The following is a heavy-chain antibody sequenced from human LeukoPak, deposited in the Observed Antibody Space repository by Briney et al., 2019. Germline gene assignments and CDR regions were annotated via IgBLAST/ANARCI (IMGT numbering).Heavy chain of an antibody. CDR3: ARGLRGSPAFDY. J-gene: IGHJ4*02. Sequence: ASVKVSCRASGYTFTGYYMHWVRQAPGQGLEWMGWINPNSGGTNYAQKFQGRVTMTRNTSINTAYMELSRLRSDDTAVYYCARGLRGSPAFDYWGQGTLVTVSS. CDR1: GYTFTGYY. CDR2: INPNSGGT. V-gene: IGHV1-2*02. D-gene: IGHD2-2*01.